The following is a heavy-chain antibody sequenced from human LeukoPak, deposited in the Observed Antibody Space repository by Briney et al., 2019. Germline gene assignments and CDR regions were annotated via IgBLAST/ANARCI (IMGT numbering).Heavy chain of an antibody. D-gene: IGHD3-9*01. J-gene: IGHJ5*02. V-gene: IGHV4-61*01. Sequence: SQTPSLTCTVAGGSVSSGSYYWSWIRQPPGKGLEWIGYIYYSGSTNYNPSLKSRVTISVDTSKNQFSLKLSAVTAADTAVYYCAGGYDILTGSQFDPWGQGTLVTVSS. CDR1: GGSVSSGSYY. CDR2: IYYSGST. CDR3: AGGYDILTGSQFDP.